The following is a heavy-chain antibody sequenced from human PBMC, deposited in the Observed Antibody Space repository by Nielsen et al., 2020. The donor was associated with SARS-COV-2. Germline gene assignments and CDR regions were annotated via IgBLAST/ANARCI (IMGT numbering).Heavy chain of an antibody. V-gene: IGHV4-30-4*01. Sequence: SETLSLTCTVSGGSISSGDYYWSWIRQPPEKGLEWIGYIYYSGSTYYNPSLKSRVTISVDTSKNQFSLKLSSVTAADTAVYYCARDRGVAYCGGDCYNNWFDPWGQGTLVTVSS. CDR1: GGSISSGDYY. J-gene: IGHJ5*02. D-gene: IGHD2-21*02. CDR2: IYYSGST. CDR3: ARDRGVAYCGGDCYNNWFDP.